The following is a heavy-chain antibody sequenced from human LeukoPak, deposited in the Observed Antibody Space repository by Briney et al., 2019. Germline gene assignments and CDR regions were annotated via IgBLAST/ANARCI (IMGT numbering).Heavy chain of an antibody. CDR3: ARKIGAAGTDAFDI. Sequence: SETLSLTCTVSGGSISSYYWSWIRQPAGKGLEWIGRIYTSGSTNYNPSLKSRVTMSVDTSKNQFSLKLSSVTAADTAVYYCARKIGAAGTDAFDIWGQGTMVTVSS. CDR2: IYTSGST. CDR1: GGSISSYY. J-gene: IGHJ3*02. D-gene: IGHD6-13*01. V-gene: IGHV4-4*07.